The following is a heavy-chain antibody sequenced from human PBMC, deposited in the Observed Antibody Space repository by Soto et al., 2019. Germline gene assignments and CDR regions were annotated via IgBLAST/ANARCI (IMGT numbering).Heavy chain of an antibody. D-gene: IGHD3-16*02. CDR2: IKQDGSEK. CDR3: ARDPLSREGYYYDFYMDV. CDR1: GFTFSSYW. Sequence: GGSLRLSCAASGFTFSSYWMSWVRQAPGKGLEWVANIKQDGSEKYYVDSVKGRFTISRDNAKNSLYLQMNSLRAEDTAVYYCARDPLSREGYYYDFYMDVWGKGTTVTVSS. V-gene: IGHV3-7*01. J-gene: IGHJ6*03.